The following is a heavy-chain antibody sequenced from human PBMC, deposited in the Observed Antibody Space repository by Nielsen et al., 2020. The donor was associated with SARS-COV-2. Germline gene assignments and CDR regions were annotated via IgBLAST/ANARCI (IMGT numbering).Heavy chain of an antibody. Sequence: GESLKISCAASRFTFSSYAMSWVRQAPGKGLEWVSSINYSGGSTYYADSVKGRFTISRDNAQSSLYLQMNSLGAEDTAVYYCARDRHYTIPFDYWGQGALVTVSA. CDR3: ARDRHYTIPFDY. D-gene: IGHD4-11*01. V-gene: IGHV3-23*01. J-gene: IGHJ4*02. CDR2: INYSGGST. CDR1: RFTFSSYA.